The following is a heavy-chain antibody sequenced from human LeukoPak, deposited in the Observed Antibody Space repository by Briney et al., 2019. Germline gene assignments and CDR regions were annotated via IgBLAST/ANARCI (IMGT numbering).Heavy chain of an antibody. CDR1: GYTFTSYG. V-gene: IGHV1-18*01. CDR3: ARDKGYYGDYAVGY. J-gene: IGHJ4*02. D-gene: IGHD4-17*01. Sequence: ASVEVSCKASGYTFTSYGISWVRQAPGQGLEWMGWISAYNGNTNYAQKLQGRVTMTTDTSTSTAYMELRSLRSDDTAVYYCARDKGYYGDYAVGYWGQGTLVTVSS. CDR2: ISAYNGNT.